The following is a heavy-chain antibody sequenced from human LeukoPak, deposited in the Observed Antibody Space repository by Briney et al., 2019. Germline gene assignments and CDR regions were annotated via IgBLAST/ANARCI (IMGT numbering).Heavy chain of an antibody. Sequence: SETLSLTCTVSGYSISSGYYWSWIRQPPGKGLEWIGYIYHSGSTYYNPSLKSRVTISVDTSKNQVSLHLISVTAADTAIYYCASGVSVVVVVNYWGQGTLVTVSS. D-gene: IGHD3-22*01. CDR1: GYSISSGYY. CDR2: IYHSGST. J-gene: IGHJ4*02. V-gene: IGHV4-38-2*02. CDR3: ASGVSVVVVVNY.